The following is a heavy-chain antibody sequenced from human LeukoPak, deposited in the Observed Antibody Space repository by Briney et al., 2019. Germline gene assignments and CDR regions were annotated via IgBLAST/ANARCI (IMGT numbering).Heavy chain of an antibody. CDR2: INPNTGGT. V-gene: IGHV1-2*02. D-gene: IGHD3-3*01. CDR3: AREAVGSGYFLDY. CDR1: GYTFTAHY. J-gene: IGHJ4*02. Sequence: ASVKVSCKASGYTFTAHYIHWVRQAPGQGLEWMGWINPNTGGTYYEQKFQGRVTMTRDTSISTVSMELSSLRSDDTAIYYCAREAVGSGYFLDYWGQGTLVTVSS.